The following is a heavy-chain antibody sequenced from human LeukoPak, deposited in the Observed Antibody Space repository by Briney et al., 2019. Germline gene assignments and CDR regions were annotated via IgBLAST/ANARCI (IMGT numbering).Heavy chain of an antibody. V-gene: IGHV4-38-2*02. CDR3: ARGPYSYDSSGAFDI. CDR2: IFHSGNT. J-gene: IGHJ3*02. Sequence: SETLSLTCTVSGYSISSGYYWGWIRQSPGKGLEWIGSIFHSGNTYYNPSLKSRVTISVDTSKNQFSLKLSSVTAADTAVYFCARGPYSYDSSGAFDIWGQGTMVTVSS. CDR1: GYSISSGYY. D-gene: IGHD3-22*01.